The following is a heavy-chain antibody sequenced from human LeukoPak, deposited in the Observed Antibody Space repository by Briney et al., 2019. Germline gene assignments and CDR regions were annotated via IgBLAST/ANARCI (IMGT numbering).Heavy chain of an antibody. V-gene: IGHV1-46*01. CDR3: ASVLYCGADCYSGRYFFDY. Sequence: GASVKVSCKASGYTFTSYDMHWVRQAPGQGLEWMGIINLSGDSTSYAQKFQGRVTMTRDTSTSTVYMELSSLRSEDTAVYYCASVLYCGADCYSGRYFFDYWGQGTLVTVSS. J-gene: IGHJ4*02. CDR1: GYTFTSYD. D-gene: IGHD2-21*02. CDR2: INLSGDST.